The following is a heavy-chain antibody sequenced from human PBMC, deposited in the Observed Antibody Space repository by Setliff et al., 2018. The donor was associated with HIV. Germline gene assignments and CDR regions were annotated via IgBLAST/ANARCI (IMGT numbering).Heavy chain of an antibody. Sequence: TLSLTCTVSGGSISGYYWSWIRQPPGKGLEWIGYINYIGNTNYNPSLKGRVTLSVDTSKNQLSLKLSSVTAADTAVYYCARGRSRYYYDGSGYYVDYWGQGALVTVSS. V-gene: IGHV4-59*01. J-gene: IGHJ4*02. D-gene: IGHD3-22*01. CDR1: GGSISGYY. CDR2: INYIGNT. CDR3: ARGRSRYYYDGSGYYVDY.